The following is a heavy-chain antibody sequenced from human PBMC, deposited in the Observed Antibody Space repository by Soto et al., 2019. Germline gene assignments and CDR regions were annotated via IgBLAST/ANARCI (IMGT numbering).Heavy chain of an antibody. CDR1: GFTFSSYG. V-gene: IGHV3-30*18. CDR2: ISYDGSNK. Sequence: AGGSLRLSCAASGFTFSSYGMHWVRQAPGKGLEWVAVISYDGSNKYYADSVKGRFTISRDDSKNTLYLQMNSLRAEDTAVYHCAKDRGYSYGIFDYWGQGTLVTVSS. J-gene: IGHJ4*02. CDR3: AKDRGYSYGIFDY. D-gene: IGHD5-18*01.